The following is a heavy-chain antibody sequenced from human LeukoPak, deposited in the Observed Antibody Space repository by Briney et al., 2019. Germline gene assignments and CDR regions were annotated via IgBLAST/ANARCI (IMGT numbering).Heavy chain of an antibody. V-gene: IGHV3-7*01. D-gene: IGHD2-21*02. CDR3: ARVCDWGYFDY. J-gene: IGHJ4*01. Sequence: GGCLRLSCEASGFTFSNYWMGWVRQAPGRGLEWVDNVKQDASEKYYVDSVKGRFTISSDNAESSLYLQMNSLKVEDTAVYYYARVCDWGYFDYWGRGTLVTVSS. CDR1: GFTFSNYW. CDR2: VKQDASEK.